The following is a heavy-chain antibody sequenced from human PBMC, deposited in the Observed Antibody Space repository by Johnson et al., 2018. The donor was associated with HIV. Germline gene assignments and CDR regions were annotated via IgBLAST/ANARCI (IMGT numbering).Heavy chain of an antibody. CDR3: AIPYYYETGAYH. CDR1: GFTFSSYA. J-gene: IGHJ3*01. V-gene: IGHV3-23*04. CDR2: ISGGGGTT. D-gene: IGHD3-22*01. Sequence: MQLVESGGGLVQPGGSLRLSCVASGFTFSSYAMSWVRQAPGKGLEWVSAISGGGGTTYDADSVKGRLTISRDNSKNTLYLQMGSLRPEDMAVYYCAIPYYYETGAYHWGQGTIVTVSS.